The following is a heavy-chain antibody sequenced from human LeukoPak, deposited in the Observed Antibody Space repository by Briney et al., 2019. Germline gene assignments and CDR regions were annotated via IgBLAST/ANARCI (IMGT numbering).Heavy chain of an antibody. V-gene: IGHV3-7*01. CDR3: ARAQDYYDSSGYYFGDAFDI. J-gene: IGHJ3*02. Sequence: HTGGSLRLSCAASGFAFSSYWMSWVRQAPGKGLEWVANIKQDGSEKYYVDSVKGRFTISRDNAKNSLYLQMNSLRAEDTAVYYCARAQDYYDSSGYYFGDAFDIWGQGTMVTVSS. D-gene: IGHD3-22*01. CDR2: IKQDGSEK. CDR1: GFAFSSYW.